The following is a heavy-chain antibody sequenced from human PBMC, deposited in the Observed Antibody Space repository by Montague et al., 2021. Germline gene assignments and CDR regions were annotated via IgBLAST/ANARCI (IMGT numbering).Heavy chain of an antibody. V-gene: IGHV4-59*13. J-gene: IGHJ3*02. Sequence: SETLSLTCTVSGGSISNYFWTWIRQPPGKGLEWIGFISYSGRINFNPSLKSRVTISLDTSKNQFSLNLSSVTAADTAVYYCARDTTTDGFDIWGQGTMVTVS. CDR1: GGSISNYF. CDR2: ISYSGRI. CDR3: ARDTTTDGFDI. D-gene: IGHD1-1*01.